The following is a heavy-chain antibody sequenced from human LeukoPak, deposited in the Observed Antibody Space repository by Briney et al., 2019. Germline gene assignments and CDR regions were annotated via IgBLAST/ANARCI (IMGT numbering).Heavy chain of an antibody. CDR3: ARMTEDGWLRLGGFDY. CDR2: IYHSGST. D-gene: IGHD5-12*01. Sequence: PSETLSLTCTVSGYSISSGYYWGWIRQPPGKGLEWVGRIYHSGSTYYNPSLKSRVTISVDTSKNQFSLKLSSVTAADTAVYYCARMTEDGWLRLGGFDYWGQGTLVTVSS. J-gene: IGHJ4*02. CDR1: GYSISSGYY. V-gene: IGHV4-38-2*02.